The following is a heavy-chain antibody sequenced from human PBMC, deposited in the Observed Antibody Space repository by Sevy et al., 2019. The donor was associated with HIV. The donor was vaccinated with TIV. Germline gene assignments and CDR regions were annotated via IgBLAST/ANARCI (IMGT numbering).Heavy chain of an antibody. CDR1: GYTFTIYG. J-gene: IGHJ4*02. Sequence: ASVKVSCKDSGYTFTIYGISWVRQAPGQGLEWMGWISAYNGNTNYAQKLQGRVTMTTDTSTSTAYMQLRSLRSDDTAVYYCARDPTSSRGYSYGRVDYWGQGTLVTVSS. D-gene: IGHD5-18*01. CDR2: ISAYNGNT. CDR3: ARDPTSSRGYSYGRVDY. V-gene: IGHV1-18*04.